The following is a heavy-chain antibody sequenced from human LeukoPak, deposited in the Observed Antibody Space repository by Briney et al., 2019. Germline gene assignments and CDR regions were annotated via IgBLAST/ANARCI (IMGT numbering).Heavy chain of an antibody. CDR2: VYYNGNT. J-gene: IGHJ4*02. Sequence: PSQTLSLTCTVSGSSVSSGSYFWSWIRQPPGKGLEWIGDVYYNGNTNNNPSLKSRVTIGLDTSKNQFSLKLKSVTAADTAVYYCARDISGTYDWGPGILVAVSS. V-gene: IGHV4-61*01. CDR3: ARDISGTYD. D-gene: IGHD1-7*01. CDR1: GSSVSSGSYF.